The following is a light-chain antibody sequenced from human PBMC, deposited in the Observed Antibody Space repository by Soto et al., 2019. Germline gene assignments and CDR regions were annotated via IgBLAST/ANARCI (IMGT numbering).Light chain of an antibody. CDR1: SSNIGSNN. V-gene: IGLV1-44*01. CDR3: AAWDDSVTAVV. J-gene: IGLJ2*01. Sequence: QAVVTQPPSASGTPGQRVTISCSGSSSNIGSNNVNWYQQLPGTAPKLLIFSNNQRPSGVPDRFSGSKSATSASLAISGLQSEDEADYYCAAWDDSVTAVVIGGGTKLTVL. CDR2: SNN.